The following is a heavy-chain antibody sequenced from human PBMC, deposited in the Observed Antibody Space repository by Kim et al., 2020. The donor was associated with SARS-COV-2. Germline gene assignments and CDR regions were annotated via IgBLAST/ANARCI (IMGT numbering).Heavy chain of an antibody. Sequence: GGSLRLSCEASGFPFISYAMSWVRQAPGKGPEWVATIRGSGGSVYYPDSVEGRFTVSRDNSKNTLYLHLTRLRVDDTAVYYCAKDRIFTRLADWKFDFWG. J-gene: IGHJ2*01. CDR1: GFPFISYA. D-gene: IGHD6-6*01. CDR2: IRGSGGSV. CDR3: AKDRIFTRLADWKFDF. V-gene: IGHV3-23*01.